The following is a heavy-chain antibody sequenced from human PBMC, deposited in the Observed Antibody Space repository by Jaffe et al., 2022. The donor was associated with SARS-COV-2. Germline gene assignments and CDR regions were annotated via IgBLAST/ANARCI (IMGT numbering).Heavy chain of an antibody. V-gene: IGHV4-31*03. CDR1: GGSISSGGYY. CDR2: IYYSGST. J-gene: IGHJ5*02. D-gene: IGHD3-3*01. Sequence: QVQLQESGPGLVKPSQTLSLTCTVSGGSISSGGYYWSWIRQHPGKGLEWIGYIYYSGSTYYNPSLKSRVTISVDTSKNQFSLKLSSVTAADTAVYYCARLTYYDFWSGYHAKNWFDPWGQGTLVTVSS. CDR3: ARLTYYDFWSGYHAKNWFDP.